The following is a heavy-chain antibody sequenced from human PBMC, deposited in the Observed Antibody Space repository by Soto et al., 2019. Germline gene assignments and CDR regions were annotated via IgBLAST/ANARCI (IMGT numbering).Heavy chain of an antibody. Sequence: ASVKVSCKASGYTFRNHGITWVRQAPGQGLEWIGWISVDNGRTKYSEKFQGRVTMTADTATITVYLELRSLTSDDTAVFYCARSGGGSYYESTTFYYSYFDYWGQGTPVTVSS. CDR3: ARSGGGSYYESTTFYYSYFDY. D-gene: IGHD3-22*01. CDR1: GYTFRNHG. CDR2: ISVDNGRT. J-gene: IGHJ4*02. V-gene: IGHV1-18*01.